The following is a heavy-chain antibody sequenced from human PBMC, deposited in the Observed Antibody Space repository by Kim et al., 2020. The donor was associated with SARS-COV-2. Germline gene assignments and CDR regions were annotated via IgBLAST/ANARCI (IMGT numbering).Heavy chain of an antibody. D-gene: IGHD3-10*01. CDR3: TRDPRGPDEQYYYYGMDV. J-gene: IGHJ6*02. Sequence: KGRFTISRDDSKSIAYLQINSLKTEDTAVYYCTRDPRGPDEQYYYYGMDVWGQGTTVTVSS. V-gene: IGHV3-49*02.